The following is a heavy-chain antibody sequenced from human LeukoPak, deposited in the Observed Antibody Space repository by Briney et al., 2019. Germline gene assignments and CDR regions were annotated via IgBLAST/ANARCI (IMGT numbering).Heavy chain of an antibody. CDR3: ARVTVKNDAFDI. V-gene: IGHV4-30-4*08. J-gene: IGHJ3*02. CDR1: GGSISSGGYY. CDR2: IYYSRSA. Sequence: PSQTLSLTCTVSGGSISSGGYYWSCLRQPPGKGLEWIGNIYYSRSAYYNPSLKSRVTISVDTTKYQFSLKLSSVTAADTAVYVCARVTVKNDAFDIWGQGTMVTVSS.